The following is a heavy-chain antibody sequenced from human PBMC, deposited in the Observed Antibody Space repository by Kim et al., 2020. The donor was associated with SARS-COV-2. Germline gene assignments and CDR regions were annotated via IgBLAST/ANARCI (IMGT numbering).Heavy chain of an antibody. V-gene: IGHV3-23*01. J-gene: IGHJ4*02. Sequence: GGSLRLSCAASGFTFSTYAMSWVRQAPGKGLEWVSGLRGDGRTTCYADSVKGRFTISRDNSKNMVFLQMNSLRAEDTDIYYCAKTLYGGCDYWGKGTLLTVSS. CDR1: GFTFSTYA. CDR2: LRGDGRTT. D-gene: IGHD2-8*01. CDR3: AKTLYGGCDY.